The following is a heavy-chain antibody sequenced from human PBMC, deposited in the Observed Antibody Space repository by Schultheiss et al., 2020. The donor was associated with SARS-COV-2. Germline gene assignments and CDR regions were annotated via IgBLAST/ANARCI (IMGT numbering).Heavy chain of an antibody. CDR2: ISSSSSYI. CDR3: ARPLTGGQFKSHTWFDP. J-gene: IGHJ5*02. CDR1: GFTFSSYS. D-gene: IGHD1-26*01. Sequence: GGSLRLSCAASGFTFSSYSMNWVRQAPGKGLEWVSSISSSSSYIYYADSVKGRFTISRDNARNTVYLQMHSLRAEDTAIYYCARPLTGGQFKSHTWFDPWGQGTLVTVSS. V-gene: IGHV3-21*01.